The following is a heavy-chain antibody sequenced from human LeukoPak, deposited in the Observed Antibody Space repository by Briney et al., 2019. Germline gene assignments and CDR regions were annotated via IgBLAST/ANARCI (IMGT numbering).Heavy chain of an antibody. D-gene: IGHD3-3*01. V-gene: IGHV4-30-4*01. CDR1: GGSISSNNW. CDR3: ARESGGDYDFWSGYYTFDY. J-gene: IGHJ4*02. CDR2: IYYSGST. Sequence: PSETLSLTCAVSGGSISSNNWWGWVRQPPGKGLEWIGYIYYSGSTYYNPSLKSRVTISVDTSKNQFSLKLSSVTAADTAVYYCARESGGDYDFWSGYYTFDYWGQGTLVTVSS.